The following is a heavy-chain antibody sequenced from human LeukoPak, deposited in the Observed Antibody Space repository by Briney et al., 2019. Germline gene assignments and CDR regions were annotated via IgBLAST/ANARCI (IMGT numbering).Heavy chain of an antibody. V-gene: IGHV3-74*01. J-gene: IGHJ5*02. D-gene: IGHD6-19*01. CDR1: GFTFSSFW. CDR2: INSVGSST. CDR3: ARERTSGWDAFDT. Sequence: PGGPLRLSCAASGFTFSSFWMHWVRQAPGKGLVWVSRINSVGSSTSYADSVKGRFTISRDNAKNTLYLQMNSLRAEDTAVYYCARERTSGWDAFDTWGQGTLVTVSS.